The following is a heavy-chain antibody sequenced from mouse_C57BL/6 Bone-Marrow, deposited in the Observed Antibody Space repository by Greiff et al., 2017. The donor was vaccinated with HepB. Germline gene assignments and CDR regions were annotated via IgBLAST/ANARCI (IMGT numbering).Heavy chain of an antibody. CDR3: ARHWDGYYRGYYAMDY. V-gene: IGHV2-6-1*01. J-gene: IGHJ4*01. CDR1: GFSLTSYG. Sequence: VKVEESGPGLVAPSQSLSITCTVSGFSLTSYGVHWVRQPPGKGLEWLVVIWSDGSTTYNSALKSRLSISKDNSKSQVFLKMNSRQTDDTAMYYCARHWDGYYRGYYAMDYWGQGTSVTVSS. D-gene: IGHD2-3*01. CDR2: IWSDGST.